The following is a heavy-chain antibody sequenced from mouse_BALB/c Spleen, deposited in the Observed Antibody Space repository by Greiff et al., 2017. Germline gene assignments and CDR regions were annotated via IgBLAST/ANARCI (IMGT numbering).Heavy chain of an antibody. CDR2: IDPENGNT. CDR1: GFNIKDYY. CDR3: AATVVAPYAMDY. Sequence: VHVKQSGAELVRPGALVKLSCKASGFNIKDYYMHWVKQRPEQGLEWIGWIDPENGNTIYDPKFQGKASITADTSSNTAYLQLSSLTSEDTAVYYCAATVVAPYAMDYWGQGTSVTVSS. V-gene: IGHV14-1*02. J-gene: IGHJ4*01. D-gene: IGHD1-1*01.